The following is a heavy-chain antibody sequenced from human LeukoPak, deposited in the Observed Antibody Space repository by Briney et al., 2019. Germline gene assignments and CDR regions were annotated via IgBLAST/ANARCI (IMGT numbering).Heavy chain of an antibody. CDR3: AKDRLTYYYDSSGYNFFDY. CDR2: FSGSGGST. CDR1: GFTFSSYA. D-gene: IGHD3-22*01. Sequence: GGSLRLSCAASGFTFSSYAMSWVRQAPGKGLECISGFSGSGGSTYYADSVKGRFTISRDNSKNTLYLQMNSLRAEDTAVYYCAKDRLTYYYDSSGYNFFDYWGQGTLVTVSS. J-gene: IGHJ4*02. V-gene: IGHV3-23*01.